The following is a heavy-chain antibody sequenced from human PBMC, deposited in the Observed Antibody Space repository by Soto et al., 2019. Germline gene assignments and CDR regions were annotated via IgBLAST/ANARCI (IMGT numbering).Heavy chain of an antibody. CDR1: GFTFSTQV. V-gene: IGHV3-23*01. CDR2: MSGSRGYT. CDR3: ARVSCSSTNCYVVSGDCSYFDS. D-gene: IGHD2-2*01. Sequence: EVQLLESGGGLVQPGGSLRLSCAASGFTFSTQVMSWVRQAPGKGLEWVSAMSGSRGYTYYADSVKGRFTISRDNSKNTLDLKMNSLRAEYTAVYYCARVSCSSTNCYVVSGDCSYFDSWGQGTLVIVSS. J-gene: IGHJ4*02.